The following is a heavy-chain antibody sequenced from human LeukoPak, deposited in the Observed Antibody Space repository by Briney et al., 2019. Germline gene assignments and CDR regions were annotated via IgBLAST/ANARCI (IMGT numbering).Heavy chain of an antibody. Sequence: GESLKISCKGSGYSFTSYWIGWVRQMPGKGLEWMGIIYPGDSDTRYSPSFQGQVTISADKSISTAYLQWSSLKASDTAMYYCARAYCSSTSCYLASWYNWFDPWGQGILVTVSS. CDR1: GYSFTSYW. D-gene: IGHD2-2*01. CDR2: IYPGDSDT. CDR3: ARAYCSSTSCYLASWYNWFDP. J-gene: IGHJ5*02. V-gene: IGHV5-51*01.